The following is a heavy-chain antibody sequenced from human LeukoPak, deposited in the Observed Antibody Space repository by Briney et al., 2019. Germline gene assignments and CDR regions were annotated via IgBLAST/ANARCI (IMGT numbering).Heavy chain of an antibody. D-gene: IGHD3-10*01. J-gene: IGHJ6*03. V-gene: IGHV1-58*02. CDR3: AADYYGSGYYYYYRDV. CDR2: IVVGSGNT. Sequence: SVKVASKVSGFSFTSSSMQWVRQPGGQLRGWVGWIVVGSGNTNYARKFQEKVTITRDMSTSTAYMEPSSLRSEDTAVYYCAADYYGSGYYYYYRDVWGKGTTVTVSS. CDR1: GFSFTSSS.